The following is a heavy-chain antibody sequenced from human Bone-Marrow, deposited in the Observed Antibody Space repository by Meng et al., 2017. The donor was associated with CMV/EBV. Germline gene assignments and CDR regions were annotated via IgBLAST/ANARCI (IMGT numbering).Heavy chain of an antibody. CDR3: ARDPSGGGESTGFDY. D-gene: IGHD3-16*01. V-gene: IGHV1-24*01. CDR2: FDPEDGET. Sequence: ASVKVSCKVSGYTLTELSMHWVRQAPGKGLEWMGGFDPEDGETIYEQKFQGRVTMTEDTSTDTAYMELSSVRSEDTAAYYCARDPSGGGESTGFDYWGQGTPVTVSS. J-gene: IGHJ4*02. CDR1: GYTLTELS.